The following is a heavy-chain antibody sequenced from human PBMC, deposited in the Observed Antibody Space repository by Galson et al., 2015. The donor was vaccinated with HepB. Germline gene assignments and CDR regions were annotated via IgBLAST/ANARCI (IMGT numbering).Heavy chain of an antibody. J-gene: IGHJ4*02. V-gene: IGHV3-23*01. CDR3: AKDSSHSSGWYGFCNFDY. CDR1: GFTFSSYA. Sequence: SLRLSCAASGFTFSSYAMSWVRQAPGKGLEWVSAISGSGGSTYYADSVKGRFTISRDNPKNTLYLQMNSLRAEDTAVYYCAKDSSHSSGWYGFCNFDYWGQGTLVTVSS. CDR2: ISGSGGST. D-gene: IGHD6-19*01.